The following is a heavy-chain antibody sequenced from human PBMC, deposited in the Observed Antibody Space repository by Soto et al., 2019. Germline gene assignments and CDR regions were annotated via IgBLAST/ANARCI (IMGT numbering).Heavy chain of an antibody. V-gene: IGHV1-3*01. CDR3: ARGYCSSTSCPPWAWFDP. J-gene: IGHJ5*02. Sequence: ASVKVSCKASGYTFTSYAMHWVRQAPGQRLEWMGWINAGNGNTKYSQKFQGRVTITRDTSASTAYMELSSLRSEDTAVYYCARGYCSSTSCPPWAWFDPWGQGTLVTVSS. CDR1: GYTFTSYA. CDR2: INAGNGNT. D-gene: IGHD2-2*01.